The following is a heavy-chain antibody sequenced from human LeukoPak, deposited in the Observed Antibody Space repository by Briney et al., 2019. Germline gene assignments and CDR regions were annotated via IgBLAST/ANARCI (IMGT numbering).Heavy chain of an antibody. D-gene: IGHD2/OR15-2a*01. J-gene: IGHJ4*02. V-gene: IGHV3-74*01. CDR2: ISSDWTTT. CDR3: ARGVRSIYGFDY. Sequence: GGSLRLSCPVSGITFSGYWVHWVRQAPGKGLVWVSRISSDWTTTTYADFVKGRFTISRDDAKNTVYLQMNSLRVEDTAVYYCARGVRSIYGFDYWGQGTLVTVSS. CDR1: GITFSGYW.